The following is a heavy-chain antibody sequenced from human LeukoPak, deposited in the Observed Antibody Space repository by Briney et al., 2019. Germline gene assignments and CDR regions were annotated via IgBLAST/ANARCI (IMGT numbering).Heavy chain of an antibody. V-gene: IGHV4-39*01. CDR2: IYYSGST. Sequence: PSETLSLTCTVSGGSISSSSYYWGWIRQPPGKGLEWIGSIYYSGSTYYNPSLKSRVTISVDTSKNQFPLKLSSVTAADTAVYYCARSYGGYFDYWGQGTLVTVSS. CDR1: GGSISSSSYY. D-gene: IGHD4-23*01. J-gene: IGHJ4*02. CDR3: ARSYGGYFDY.